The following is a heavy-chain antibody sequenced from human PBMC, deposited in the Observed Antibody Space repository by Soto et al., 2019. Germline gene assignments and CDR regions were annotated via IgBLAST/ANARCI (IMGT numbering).Heavy chain of an antibody. CDR2: IYHSGST. Sequence: SETLSLTCAVSGGSISSGGYSWSWIRQPPGKGLEWIGYIYHSGSTYYNPSLKSRVTISVDRSKNQFSLKLNSVTAADTAVYYCARVIAATGTISVWFDPWGQGTLVT. J-gene: IGHJ5*02. CDR3: ARVIAATGTISVWFDP. CDR1: GGSISSGGYS. D-gene: IGHD6-13*01. V-gene: IGHV4-30-2*01.